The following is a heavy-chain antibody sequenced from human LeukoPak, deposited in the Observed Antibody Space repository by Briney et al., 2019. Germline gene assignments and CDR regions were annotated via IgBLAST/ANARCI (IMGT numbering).Heavy chain of an antibody. J-gene: IGHJ6*02. V-gene: IGHV3-21*01. Sequence: SGGSLRLSCAASGFTFSSYSMNWVRQAPGKGLEWVSSISSSSSYIYYADSVKGRFTISRDNAKNSLYLQMNSLRAEDTAVYYCARVASLGFGEFRPYYYGMDVWGQGTTVTVSS. CDR3: ARVASLGFGEFRPYYYGMDV. CDR1: GFTFSSYS. CDR2: ISSSSSYI. D-gene: IGHD3-10*01.